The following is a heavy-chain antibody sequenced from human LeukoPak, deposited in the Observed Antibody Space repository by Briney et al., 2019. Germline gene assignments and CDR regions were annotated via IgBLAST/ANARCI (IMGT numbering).Heavy chain of an antibody. Sequence: GASVKVSCKAPGNTFAGHNIHWMRQAPGQGLELMGWINPDRGGTDYARQFQGRVTMTSDTSIRAAYMELSSLVSEDSAVYFCAISIQAAAIPAFDYWGQETLVTVSS. CDR2: INPDRGGT. CDR3: AISIQAAAIPAFDY. J-gene: IGHJ4*02. CDR1: GNTFAGHN. V-gene: IGHV1-2*02. D-gene: IGHD6-25*01.